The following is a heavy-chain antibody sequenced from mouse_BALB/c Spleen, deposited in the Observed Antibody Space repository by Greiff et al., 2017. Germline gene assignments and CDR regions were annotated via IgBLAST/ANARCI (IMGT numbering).Heavy chain of an antibody. V-gene: IGHV5-17*02. D-gene: IGHD2-1*01. CDR2: ISSGSSTI. J-gene: IGHJ4*01. Sequence: EVKLVESGGGLVQPGGSRKLSCAASGFTFSSFGMHWVRQAPEKGLEWVAYISSGSSTIYYADTVKGRFTISRDNPKNTLFLQMTSLRSEDTAMYYCARGYGKTLYYAMDYWGQGTSVTVSS. CDR3: ARGYGKTLYYAMDY. CDR1: GFTFSSFG.